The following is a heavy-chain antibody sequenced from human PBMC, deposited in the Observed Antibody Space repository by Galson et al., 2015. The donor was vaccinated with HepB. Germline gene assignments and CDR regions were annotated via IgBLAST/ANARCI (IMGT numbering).Heavy chain of an antibody. CDR1: GFTVSSSY. Sequence: SLRLSCAASGFTVSSSYMSWVRQAPGKGLEWVSIIYSGGNTYYADSVKGRFTISRDNSKNTLYLQMNSMRADDTAAYYCARAKSSYDSSGSFFDNWGQGTLLTASS. CDR2: IYSGGNT. D-gene: IGHD3-22*01. CDR3: ARAKSSYDSSGSFFDN. V-gene: IGHV3-53*01. J-gene: IGHJ4*02.